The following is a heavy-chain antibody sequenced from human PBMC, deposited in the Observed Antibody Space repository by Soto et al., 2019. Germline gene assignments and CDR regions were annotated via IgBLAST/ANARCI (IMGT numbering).Heavy chain of an antibody. Sequence: QVQLVQSGAEVKKPGSSVKVSCKASGGTFSSYAISWVRQAPGQGLEWLGGIIPIFGTANYAQKFQGRVTITADKSTSTAYMELSSLRSEDTAVYYWARTYYYGSGRYRNFDYWGQGTLVTVSS. V-gene: IGHV1-69*06. CDR1: GGTFSSYA. J-gene: IGHJ4*02. CDR3: ARTYYYGSGRYRNFDY. D-gene: IGHD3-10*01. CDR2: IIPIFGTA.